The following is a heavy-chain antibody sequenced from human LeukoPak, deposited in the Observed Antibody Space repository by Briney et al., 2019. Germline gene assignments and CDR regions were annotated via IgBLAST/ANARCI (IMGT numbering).Heavy chain of an antibody. V-gene: IGHV3-23*01. Sequence: GGSLRLSCAASGFTFSDYYMSWIRQAPGKGLEWVSAISGSGGSTYYADSVKGRFTISRDNSKNTLYLQMNSLRAEDTAVYYCAKGRGAVAGTFDYWGQGTLVTVSS. CDR2: ISGSGGST. J-gene: IGHJ4*02. CDR1: GFTFSDYY. D-gene: IGHD6-19*01. CDR3: AKGRGAVAGTFDY.